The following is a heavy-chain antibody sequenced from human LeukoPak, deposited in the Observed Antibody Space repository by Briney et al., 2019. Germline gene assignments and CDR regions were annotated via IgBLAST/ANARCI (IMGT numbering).Heavy chain of an antibody. V-gene: IGHV4-38-2*02. CDR1: GYSITSSYY. CDR3: ARGGQYYDILTGYYRANWFDP. J-gene: IGHJ5*02. Sequence: SETLSLTCTVSGYSITSSYYWGWIRQPPGKGLEWIGSIYYSGSTYYNPSLKSRVTISVDTSKNQFSLKLSSVTAADTAVYYCARGGQYYDILTGYYRANWFDPWGQGTLVTVSS. D-gene: IGHD3-9*01. CDR2: IYYSGST.